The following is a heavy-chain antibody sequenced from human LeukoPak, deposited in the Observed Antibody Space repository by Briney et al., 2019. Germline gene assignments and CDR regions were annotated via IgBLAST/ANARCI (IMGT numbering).Heavy chain of an antibody. J-gene: IGHJ4*02. CDR1: GFTFSSYA. V-gene: IGHV3-23*01. CDR3: ARDAFYGSSGYSENYGFDF. Sequence: PGGSLRLSCAASGFTFSSYAMSWVRQAPGKGLEWVSAISGSGGSTYYADSVKGRFTISRDNAKNSLYLQMNSLRAEDTAVYYCARDAFYGSSGYSENYGFDFWGQGTLVTVSS. CDR2: ISGSGGST. D-gene: IGHD3-22*01.